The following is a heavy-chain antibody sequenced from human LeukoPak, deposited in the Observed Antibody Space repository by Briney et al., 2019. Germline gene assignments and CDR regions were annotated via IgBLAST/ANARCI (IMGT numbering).Heavy chain of an antibody. CDR3: ARTPWMVRGVDFDY. CDR1: GYTFTSFY. CDR2: INPSGGST. D-gene: IGHD3-10*01. V-gene: IGHV1-46*01. Sequence: ASVKVSCKASGYTFTSFYMHWVRQAPGQGLEWMGMINPSGGSTNYAQKFQGRVTMTRDTSTSTVYMELSSLISEDTAVYYCARTPWMVRGVDFDYWGQGTLVTVSS. J-gene: IGHJ4*02.